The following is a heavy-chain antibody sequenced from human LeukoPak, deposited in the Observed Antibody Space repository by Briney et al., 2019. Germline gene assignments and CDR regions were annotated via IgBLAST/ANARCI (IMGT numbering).Heavy chain of an antibody. Sequence: GGSLRLSCAASGFTFSSYSMNWVRQAPGKGLEWVSSISSSSSYIYYAESVKGRFTISRDNAKNSLYLQMNSLRAEDTAVYYCAKSLRGYFDYWGQGTLVTVSS. CDR1: GFTFSSYS. CDR3: AKSLRGYFDY. CDR2: ISSSSSYI. D-gene: IGHD5/OR15-5a*01. V-gene: IGHV3-21*01. J-gene: IGHJ4*02.